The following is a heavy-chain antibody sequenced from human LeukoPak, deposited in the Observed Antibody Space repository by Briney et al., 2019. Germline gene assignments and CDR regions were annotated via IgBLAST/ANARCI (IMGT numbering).Heavy chain of an antibody. CDR1: GGSISSYY. J-gene: IGHJ4*02. D-gene: IGHD3-16*02. Sequence: TPSETLSLTCTVSGGSISSYYWSWIRQPPGKGLEWIGYIYYSGSTNYNPSLKSRVTISVDTSKNQFSLKLSSVTAADTAVYYCARLGELSLSPTYYFDYWGQGTLVTVSS. CDR2: IYYSGST. CDR3: ARLGELSLSPTYYFDY. V-gene: IGHV4-59*08.